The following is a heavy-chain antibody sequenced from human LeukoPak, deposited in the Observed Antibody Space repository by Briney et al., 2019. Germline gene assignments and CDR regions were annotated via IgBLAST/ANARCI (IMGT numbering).Heavy chain of an antibody. CDR1: GFTFSSSA. J-gene: IGHJ4*02. Sequence: GGSLRLSCAASGFTFSSSAMSWVRQAPGKGLEWVSAISNNGGYTYYADSVKGRFTISRDNSKNTLYLQMNSLRAEDTAVYYCAKGGRTHFDYWGQGTLVTVSS. CDR2: ISNNGGYT. V-gene: IGHV3-23*01. CDR3: AKGGRTHFDY. D-gene: IGHD1-14*01.